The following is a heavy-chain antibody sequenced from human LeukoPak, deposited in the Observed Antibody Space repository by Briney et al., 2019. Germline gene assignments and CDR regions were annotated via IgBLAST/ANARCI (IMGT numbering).Heavy chain of an antibody. J-gene: IGHJ4*02. D-gene: IGHD3-16*01. Sequence: PGVSLRLSCAASGFTFTDYYMSWIRQAPGKGLEWVSYISISSTTIYYADSVKGRFTFSRDNAKNSLYLQMNSLRDEDTAVYYCVRRGNRWGDYWGQGTLVTVSS. CDR3: VRRGNRWGDY. V-gene: IGHV3-11*04. CDR1: GFTFTDYY. CDR2: ISISSTTI.